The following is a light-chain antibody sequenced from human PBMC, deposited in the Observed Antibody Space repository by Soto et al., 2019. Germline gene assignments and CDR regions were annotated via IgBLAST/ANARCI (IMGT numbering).Light chain of an antibody. Sequence: QSVLTQPPSASGTPGQRVSISYSGSSSSIGSNTVNWDQQFPGTAPKLLIYRNDQRPSGVPDRFSGSKSDTSASLAISGLQSQDEADYYCAAWDDSLNGSVFGGGTKVTVL. V-gene: IGLV1-44*01. CDR2: RND. CDR1: SSSIGSNT. J-gene: IGLJ3*02. CDR3: AAWDDSLNGSV.